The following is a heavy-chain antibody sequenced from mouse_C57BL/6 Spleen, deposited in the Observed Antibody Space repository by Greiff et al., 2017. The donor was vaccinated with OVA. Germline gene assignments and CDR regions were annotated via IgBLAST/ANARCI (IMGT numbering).Heavy chain of an antibody. J-gene: IGHJ4*01. V-gene: IGHV10-1*01. CDR1: GFSFNTYA. Sequence: EVKLVESGGGLVQPKGSLKLSCAASGFSFNTYAMNWVRQAPGKGLEWVARIRSKSNNYATYYADSVKDRFTISRDDSESMLYLQMNNLKTEDTAMYYCVRHPAYYDYDGGAMDYWGQGTSVTVSS. D-gene: IGHD2-4*01. CDR3: VRHPAYYDYDGGAMDY. CDR2: IRSKSNNYAT.